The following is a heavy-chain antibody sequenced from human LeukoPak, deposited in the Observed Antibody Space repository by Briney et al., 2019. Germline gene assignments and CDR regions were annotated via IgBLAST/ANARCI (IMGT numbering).Heavy chain of an antibody. D-gene: IGHD6-13*01. CDR1: RYTFTAYY. CDR2: INPSGGST. CDR3: ARDRGPGSSWYPEAFDI. V-gene: IGHV1-46*01. Sequence: ASVKVSCEASRYTFTAYYINWVRQAPGQGLEWMGIINPSGGSTSYAQKFQGRVTMTRDMSTSTVYMELSSLRSEDTAVYYCARDRGPGSSWYPEAFDIWGQGTMVTVSS. J-gene: IGHJ3*02.